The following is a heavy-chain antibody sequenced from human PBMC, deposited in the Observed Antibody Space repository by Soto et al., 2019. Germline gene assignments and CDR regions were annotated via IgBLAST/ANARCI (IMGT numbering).Heavy chain of an antibody. CDR1: GGSFSGYY. CDR2: INHSGST. Sequence: QVQLQQWGAGLLKPSETLSLTCAVYGGSFSGYYWTWIRQPPGTGLEWIGEINHSGSTNYNPSLKXRXTXPXXTSKTQSSLKLTSVIAADTAVYSCARDKTTGLFDYWGQGTLVTVSS. D-gene: IGHD1-7*01. CDR3: ARDKTTGLFDY. V-gene: IGHV4-34*01. J-gene: IGHJ4*02.